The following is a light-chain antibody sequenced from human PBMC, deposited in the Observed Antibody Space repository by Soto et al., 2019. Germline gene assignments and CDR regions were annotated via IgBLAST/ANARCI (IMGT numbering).Light chain of an antibody. J-gene: IGLJ3*02. V-gene: IGLV1-40*01. CDR3: QSYDSSLSGCV. CDR2: GNN. CDR1: SSNIGAGYD. Sequence: QSVLTQPPSVSGAPGQRVTISCTGSSSNIGAGYDVHWYQQLPGTAPKLLIYGNNNRPSGVPDRFSGSKSGTSASLAITGLQAEDEADYYSQSYDSSLSGCVFGGGTKLTVL.